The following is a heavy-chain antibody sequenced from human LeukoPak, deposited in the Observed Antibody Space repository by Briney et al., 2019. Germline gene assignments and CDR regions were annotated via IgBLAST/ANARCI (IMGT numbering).Heavy chain of an antibody. Sequence: GRSLRLSCTASGFTFGDYLMSWFRQAPGKGLEWIGFISGGTTEYAASVKGRFTISRDDSTSIAYLQMNSLTTEDTAVYYCSKGCGRLSVYWGQGTLGHGFL. J-gene: IGHJ4*02. V-gene: IGHV3-49*03. D-gene: IGHD6-19*01. CDR3: SKGCGRLSVY. CDR1: GFTFGDYL. CDR2: ISGGTT.